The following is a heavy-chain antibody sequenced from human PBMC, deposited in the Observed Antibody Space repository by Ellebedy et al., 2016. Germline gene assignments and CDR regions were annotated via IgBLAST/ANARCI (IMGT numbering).Heavy chain of an antibody. CDR1: EFSFSDYY. Sequence: GESLKISXAASEFSFSDYYMSWIRQAPGKGLEWISYIRSSGSTIYYADSVKGRFTISRDNTKNSLYLQMNSLRAEDTAVYYCARERREYYYYYYIDVWGKGTTVTVSS. J-gene: IGHJ6*03. CDR2: IRSSGSTI. CDR3: ARERREYYYYYYIDV. V-gene: IGHV3-11*01.